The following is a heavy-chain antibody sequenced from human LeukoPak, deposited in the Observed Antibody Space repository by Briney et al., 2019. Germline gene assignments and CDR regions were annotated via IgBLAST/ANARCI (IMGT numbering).Heavy chain of an antibody. J-gene: IGHJ6*03. D-gene: IGHD6-13*01. CDR2: IRSKTYGGTT. Sequence: GSLRLSCSASGFSFGDYALSWLRQAPGKGLECVAFIRSKTYGGTTEYAASVKGRFTISRDDSNSIAYLQMNSLKSEDTAVYYCTRDTFSAGRNYDYYYYMDVWGKGTTVTVSS. CDR3: TRDTFSAGRNYDYYYYMDV. CDR1: GFSFGDYA. V-gene: IGHV3-49*03.